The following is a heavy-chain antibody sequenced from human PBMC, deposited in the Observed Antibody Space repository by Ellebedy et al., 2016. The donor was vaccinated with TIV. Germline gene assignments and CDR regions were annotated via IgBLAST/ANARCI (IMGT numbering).Heavy chain of an antibody. CDR2: INAGNGNT. CDR3: ARGPGKGERGNSILYYFDY. CDR1: GYTFTSYA. D-gene: IGHD4-23*01. V-gene: IGHV1-3*01. Sequence: ASVKVSCKASGYTFTSYAMHWVRQAPGQRLEWMGWINAGNGNTKYSQKFQGRVTITRDTSASTAYMELSSLRSEDTAVYYCARGPGKGERGNSILYYFDYWGQGTLVTVSS. J-gene: IGHJ4*02.